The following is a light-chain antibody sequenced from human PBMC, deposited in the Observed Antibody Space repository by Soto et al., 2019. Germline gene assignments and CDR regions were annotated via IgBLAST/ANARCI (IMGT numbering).Light chain of an antibody. CDR1: SSDVGSYNF. V-gene: IGLV2-23*01. Sequence: QSALTQPASVSGSPGQSITISCTATSSDVGSYNFVSWYQQHPGKAPKLMIYEGSERPSGVSNRFSGSKSGNTASLTISGLQSEDEADHYCCSYAGSSTWVFGGGTKVTVL. J-gene: IGLJ3*02. CDR3: CSYAGSSTWV. CDR2: EGS.